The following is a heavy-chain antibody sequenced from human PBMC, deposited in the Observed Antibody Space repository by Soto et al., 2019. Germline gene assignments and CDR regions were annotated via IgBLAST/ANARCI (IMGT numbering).Heavy chain of an antibody. CDR2: IIPMFATP. D-gene: IGHD2-15*01. CDR3: ARGEYDVVVMAGTSRGYQHAYHSMVV. Sequence: QDHLVQSGAALKKPASSVKISCRSTGGTLSTYAFSWVRQAPGQGLEWMGGIIPMFATPIYAQKYQGRVTITADDSTSTAYMEVTSLRSNDTAVYFCARGEYDVVVMAGTSRGYQHAYHSMVVWGQGTSVTVSS. CDR1: GGTLSTYA. V-gene: IGHV1-69*12. J-gene: IGHJ6*02.